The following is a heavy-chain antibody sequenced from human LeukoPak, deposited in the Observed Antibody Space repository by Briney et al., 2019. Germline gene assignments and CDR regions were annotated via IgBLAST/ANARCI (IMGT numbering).Heavy chain of an antibody. CDR2: IYYSGST. J-gene: IGHJ4*02. CDR3: AGDYDILTGYSQGDY. D-gene: IGHD3-9*01. V-gene: IGHV4-39*01. Sequence: SETLSLTCTVSGGSISSSSYYWGWIRQPPGKGLEWIGSIYYSGSTYYNPSLKSRVTISVDTSKNQFSLKLGSVTAADTAVYYCAGDYDILTGYSQGDYWGQGTLVTVSS. CDR1: GGSISSSSYY.